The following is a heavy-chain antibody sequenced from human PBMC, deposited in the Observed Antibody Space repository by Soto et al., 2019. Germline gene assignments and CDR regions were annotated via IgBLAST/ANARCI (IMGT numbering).Heavy chain of an antibody. CDR1: GGSFSGYY. Sequence: SETLSLTCAVYGGSFSGYYWSWIRQPPGKGLEWIGEINHSGSTNYNPSLKSRVTISVDTSKNQFSLKLSSVTAADTAVYYCARGRRHYDILTGYYHYLLDVWGKGTTVTVSS. V-gene: IGHV4-34*01. CDR2: INHSGST. CDR3: ARGRRHYDILTGYYHYLLDV. D-gene: IGHD3-9*01. J-gene: IGHJ6*04.